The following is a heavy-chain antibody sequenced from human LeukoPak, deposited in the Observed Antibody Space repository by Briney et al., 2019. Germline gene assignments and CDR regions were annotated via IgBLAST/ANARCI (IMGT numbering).Heavy chain of an antibody. CDR3: ARGLEDPFGRAFDI. CDR2: IYYSGST. V-gene: IGHV4-59*12. Sequence: ASETLSLTCTVSGGSISNYYWSWFRQPPGKGLEWIGYIYYSGSTTYNPSLKSRVTISVDTSKNQFSLKLSSVTAADTAVYYCARGLEDPFGRAFDIWGQGTMVTVSS. CDR1: GGSISNYY. J-gene: IGHJ3*02. D-gene: IGHD3-10*01.